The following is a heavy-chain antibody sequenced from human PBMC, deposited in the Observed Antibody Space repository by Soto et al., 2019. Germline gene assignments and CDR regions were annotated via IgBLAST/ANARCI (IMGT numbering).Heavy chain of an antibody. Sequence: GGSLRLSCAASGFAFNNAWMNWVRQAPGKGLEWVGRVKSKTGGGTSDYAAPVKGRFTISRDDSENTLYLQMNSLITEDTAVYYCTTATGQYGGSYWLLDYWGLGTLVTVSS. D-gene: IGHD1-26*01. CDR1: GFAFNNAW. CDR2: VKSKTGGGTS. V-gene: IGHV3-15*07. CDR3: TTATGQYGGSYWLLDY. J-gene: IGHJ4*02.